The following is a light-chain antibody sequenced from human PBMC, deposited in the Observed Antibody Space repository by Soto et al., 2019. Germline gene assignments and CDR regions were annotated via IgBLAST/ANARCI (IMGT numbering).Light chain of an antibody. V-gene: IGLV8-61*01. CDR1: SGSVSTSSY. CDR2: STD. J-gene: IGLJ2*01. CDR3: VLYMGRGISV. Sequence: QAVVTQEPSFSVSPGGTVTLTCALSSGSVSTSSYPSWYQQTPGQAPRTLIYSTDTRSSGVPDRFSGSILGNKAALTITGAQADDESDYYCVLYMGRGISVFGGGTQLTVL.